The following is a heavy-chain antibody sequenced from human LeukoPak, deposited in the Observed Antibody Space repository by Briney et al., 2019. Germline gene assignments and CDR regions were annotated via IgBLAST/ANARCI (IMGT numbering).Heavy chain of an antibody. Sequence: PGASLRLSCAASGFTFSDCAMTWVRQAPGKGLEWVSAIVKTGGTTYADSVKGRFTNSRDNSKNTLYRQMNSLRAEDTAVYYCAKDWRCGTSDPDWYFDLWGRGTLVTVSS. CDR2: IVKTGGTT. J-gene: IGHJ2*01. V-gene: IGHV3-23*01. CDR3: AKDWRCGTSDPDWYFDL. D-gene: IGHD2-8*02. CDR1: GFTFSDCA.